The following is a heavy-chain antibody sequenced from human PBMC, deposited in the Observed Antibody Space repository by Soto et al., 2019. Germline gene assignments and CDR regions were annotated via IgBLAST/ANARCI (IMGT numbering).Heavy chain of an antibody. Sequence: QVQLVESGGGVVQPGRSLRLSCAASGFTFSSYGMHWVRQAPGKGLEWVAVISYDGSNKYYADSVKGRFTISRDNSKNTLYLQMNRLRAEDTAVYYCAKDHGSSGYSSGWYRYYYYYYGMDVWGQGTTVTVSS. J-gene: IGHJ6*02. D-gene: IGHD6-19*01. CDR3: AKDHGSSGYSSGWYRYYYYYYGMDV. CDR2: ISYDGSNK. V-gene: IGHV3-30*18. CDR1: GFTFSSYG.